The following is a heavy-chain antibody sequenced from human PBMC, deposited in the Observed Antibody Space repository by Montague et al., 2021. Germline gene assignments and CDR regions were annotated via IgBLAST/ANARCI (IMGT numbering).Heavy chain of an antibody. Sequence: SLRLSCAASGFTFSSYWMHWVRQAPGKGLVCVSRISTDGSSTTYADSVKGRFTTSRDNAKNMLYLQMNSLRAEDTAVYYCTFYKFRETPRGLDYWGQGTLVTVSA. J-gene: IGHJ4*02. D-gene: IGHD3-10*01. V-gene: IGHV3-74*01. CDR2: ISTDGSST. CDR3: TFYKFRETPRGLDY. CDR1: GFTFSSYW.